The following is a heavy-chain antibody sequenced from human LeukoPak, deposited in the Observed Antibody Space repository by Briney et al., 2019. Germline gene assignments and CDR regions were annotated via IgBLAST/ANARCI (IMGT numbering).Heavy chain of an antibody. CDR1: GGSMSRYY. Sequence: PSDTVSLTCSVSGGSMSRYYWLWIRRPRGKGLVGIGYIYYSWSTKYNPSLKSRVTISGGPSKEQFSLKLSSVAVWGNAVFLCSRAPWYDSNGLDYWGQGTLVTVSS. CDR3: SRAPWYDSNGLDY. V-gene: IGHV4-59*07. D-gene: IGHD3-22*01. CDR2: IYYSWST. J-gene: IGHJ4*02.